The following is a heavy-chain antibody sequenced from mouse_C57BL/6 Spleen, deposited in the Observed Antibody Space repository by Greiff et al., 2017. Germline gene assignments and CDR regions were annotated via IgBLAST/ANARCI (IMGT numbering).Heavy chain of an antibody. CDR2: ISSGGSYT. V-gene: IGHV5-6*01. J-gene: IGHJ4*01. D-gene: IGHD1-1*01. CDR3: ARSYYYGSYAMDY. Sequence: EVQRVESGGDLVKPGGSLKLSCAASGFTFSSYGMSWVRQTPDKRLEWVATISSGGSYTYYPDSVKGRFTISRDNAKNTLYLQMSSLKSEDTAMYYCARSYYYGSYAMDYWGQGTSVTVSS. CDR1: GFTFSSYG.